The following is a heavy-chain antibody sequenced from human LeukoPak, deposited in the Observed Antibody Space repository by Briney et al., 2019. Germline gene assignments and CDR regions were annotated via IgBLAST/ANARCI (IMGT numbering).Heavy chain of an antibody. CDR3: ARGSINYYDSSGIDY. CDR1: GYTFTSYD. J-gene: IGHJ4*02. D-gene: IGHD3-22*01. V-gene: IGHV1-8*03. Sequence: ASVKVSCKASGYTFTSYDINWVRQATGQGLEWMGWMNPNSGNTGYAQKFQGRVTITRNTSISTAYMELSSPRSEDTAVYYCARGSINYYDSSGIDYWGQGTLVTVSS. CDR2: MNPNSGNT.